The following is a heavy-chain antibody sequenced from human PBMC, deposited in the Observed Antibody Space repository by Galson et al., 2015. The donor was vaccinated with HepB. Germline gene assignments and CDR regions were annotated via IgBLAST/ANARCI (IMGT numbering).Heavy chain of an antibody. J-gene: IGHJ4*02. Sequence: SCKASGYTFTGYYMHWVRQAPGQGLEWMGWINPNSGGTNYAQKFQGRVTMTRDTSTSTVYMELSSLRSEDTAVYYCARDGYCSGGSCYYFDYWGQGTLVTVSS. D-gene: IGHD2-15*01. CDR3: ARDGYCSGGSCYYFDY. V-gene: IGHV1-2*02. CDR1: GYTFTGYY. CDR2: INPNSGGT.